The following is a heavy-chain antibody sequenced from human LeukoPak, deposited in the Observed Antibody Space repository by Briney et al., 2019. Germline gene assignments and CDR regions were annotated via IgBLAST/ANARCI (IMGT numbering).Heavy chain of an antibody. CDR1: GFTFSSYS. V-gene: IGHV3-21*01. CDR2: ISSSSSYV. J-gene: IGHJ4*02. CDR3: ARDRGWELDY. Sequence: PGGSLRLSCAASGFTFSSYSMNWVRQAPGKGLEWVSSISSSSSYVYYADSVKGRFTISRDNAKNSLYLQMNSLRAEDTAVYYCARDRGWELDYWGQGTLVTVSS. D-gene: IGHD1-26*01.